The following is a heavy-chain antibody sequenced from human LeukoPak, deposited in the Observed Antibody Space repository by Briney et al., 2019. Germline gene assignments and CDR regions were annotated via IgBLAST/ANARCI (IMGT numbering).Heavy chain of an antibody. CDR2: IYSGGST. CDR3: ARCLLVQGYYYGMDV. J-gene: IGHJ6*02. CDR1: GFTVSSNY. D-gene: IGHD3-3*01. V-gene: IGHV3-66*01. Sequence: GGSLRLSCAASGFTVSSNYMSWVRQAPGKGLDLVSIIYSGGSTYYADSVKGRFTISRDNSKNTLHLQMNSLRAEDTAVYYCARCLLVQGYYYGMDVWGQGTTVTVSS.